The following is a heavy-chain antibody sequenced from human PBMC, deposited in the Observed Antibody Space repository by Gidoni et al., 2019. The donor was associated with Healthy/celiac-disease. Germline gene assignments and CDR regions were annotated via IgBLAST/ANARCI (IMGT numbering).Heavy chain of an antibody. J-gene: IGHJ4*02. V-gene: IGHV3-48*02. CDR3: ARREGHNWNLAYLKY. Sequence: GWVSYISSSSSTIYYADSVKGRFTISRDNAKNSLYLQMNSLRDEDTAVYYCARREGHNWNLAYLKYWGQGTLVTVSS. D-gene: IGHD1-1*01. CDR2: ISSSSSTI.